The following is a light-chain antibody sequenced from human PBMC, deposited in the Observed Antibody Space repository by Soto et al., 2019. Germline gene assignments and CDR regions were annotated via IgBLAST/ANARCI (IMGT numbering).Light chain of an antibody. CDR1: QSVSGSY. CDR3: QQHINWPLT. Sequence: EIMLTQAPGTLSLSPGDRATLSCRASQSVSGSYLAWYQQKPGQAPRLLIYDASSRATGIPDRFSGSGSGTDFTLTISRLEPEDFALYYCQQHINWPLTFGGGTTVDIK. V-gene: IGKV3D-20*02. CDR2: DAS. J-gene: IGKJ4*01.